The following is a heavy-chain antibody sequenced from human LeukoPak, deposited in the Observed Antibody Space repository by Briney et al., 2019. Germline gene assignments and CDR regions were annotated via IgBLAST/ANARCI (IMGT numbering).Heavy chain of an antibody. Sequence: GGSLRLSCAASGFTFSSYGMHWVRQAPGKGLEWVSFIRYDGINKYYADSVKGRFTISRDNAKNSLYLQMNSLRAEDTAVYYCARDKIVGATYFDYWGQGTLVTVSS. D-gene: IGHD1-26*01. CDR2: IRYDGINK. J-gene: IGHJ4*02. CDR3: ARDKIVGATYFDY. CDR1: GFTFSSYG. V-gene: IGHV3-30*02.